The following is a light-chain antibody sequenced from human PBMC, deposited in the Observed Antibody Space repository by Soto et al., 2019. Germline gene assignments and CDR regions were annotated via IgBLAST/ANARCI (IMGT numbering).Light chain of an antibody. CDR2: DAS. J-gene: IGKJ1*01. Sequence: IRLTQCPSFMFGSXGDRATITGRTRQGTSSFVAWYPQTPGTAPNGXXNDASSLESAAPPSFSGSGSATDFTPTISCRQSDDFATYYRQQYYSYPRTFGQGTKVDIK. CDR1: QGTSSF. CDR3: QQYYSYPRT. V-gene: IGKV1-13*02.